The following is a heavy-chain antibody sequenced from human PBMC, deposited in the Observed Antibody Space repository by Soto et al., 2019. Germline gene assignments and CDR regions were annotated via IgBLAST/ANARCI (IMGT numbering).Heavy chain of an antibody. CDR2: IIPILGIA. V-gene: IGHV1-69*02. CDR3: AVVITMVRGSNGAPEDY. Sequence: QVQLVQSGAEVKKPGSSVKVSCKASGGTFSSYTISWVRQAPGQGLEWMGRIIPILGIANYAQKFQGRVTITADKSTSTAYMELSSLRSDDTAVYYCAVVITMVRGSNGAPEDYWGQGTLVTVSS. D-gene: IGHD3-10*01. J-gene: IGHJ4*02. CDR1: GGTFSSYT.